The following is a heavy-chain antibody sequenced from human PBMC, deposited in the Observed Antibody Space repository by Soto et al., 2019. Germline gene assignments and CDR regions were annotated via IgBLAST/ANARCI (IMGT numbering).Heavy chain of an antibody. D-gene: IGHD3-16*01. V-gene: IGHV2-5*02. CDR1: GFSLSTSGVG. CDR3: ANDASGWGIQSSFDY. J-gene: IGHJ4*02. CDR2: IYWDDDK. Sequence: QITLKESGPPLVKPTQTLTLTCTFSGFSLSTSGVGVGWIRQPPGKALEWLALIYWDDDKRYSPSLKSRLTITKDNSKNQVHLTRPNMDPVDTAAYYCANDASGWGIQSSFDYWGQGTLVTVS.